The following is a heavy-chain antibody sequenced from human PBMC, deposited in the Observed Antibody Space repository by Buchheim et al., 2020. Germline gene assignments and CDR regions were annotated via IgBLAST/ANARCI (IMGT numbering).Heavy chain of an antibody. Sequence: QLQLQESGPGLVKPSETLSLTRTVSGGSISSSSYYWGWIRQPPGKGLEWIGSIYYSGSTYYNPSLKSRVTISVDTSKNQFSLKLSSVTAADTAVYYCAREPGVDYDILTGYYKREDYFDYWGQGTL. J-gene: IGHJ4*02. V-gene: IGHV4-39*07. CDR1: GGSISSSSYY. CDR3: AREPGVDYDILTGYYKREDYFDY. CDR2: IYYSGST. D-gene: IGHD3-9*01.